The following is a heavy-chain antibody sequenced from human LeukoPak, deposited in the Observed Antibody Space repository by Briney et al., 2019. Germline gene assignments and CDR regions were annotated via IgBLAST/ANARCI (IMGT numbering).Heavy chain of an antibody. J-gene: IGHJ4*02. CDR3: AREAVDTAMVYQREYYFDY. CDR1: GGSISSGGYY. CDR2: IYYSGST. V-gene: IGHV4-31*03. D-gene: IGHD5-18*01. Sequence: PSEALSLTCTVSGGSISSGGYYWSWIRQHPGKGLEWIGYIYYSGSTYYNPSLKSRVTISVDTSKNQFSLKLSSVTAADTAVYYCAREAVDTAMVYQREYYFDYWGQGTLVTVSS.